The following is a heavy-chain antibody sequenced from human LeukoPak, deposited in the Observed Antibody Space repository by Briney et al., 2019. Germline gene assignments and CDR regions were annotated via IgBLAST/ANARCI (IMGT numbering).Heavy chain of an antibody. D-gene: IGHD5-12*01. J-gene: IGHJ4*02. CDR1: GFTFSGYW. V-gene: IGHV3-7*01. Sequence: PGGSLRLSCAASGFTFSGYWMDWVRQAPGKGLEWVATIKQDGSEIYYVDSVKGRFTISRDNAQNSLYLQMNSLRAEDTAVYYCARGPSGYHNTGGQGTLVTVSS. CDR2: IKQDGSEI. CDR3: ARGPSGYHNT.